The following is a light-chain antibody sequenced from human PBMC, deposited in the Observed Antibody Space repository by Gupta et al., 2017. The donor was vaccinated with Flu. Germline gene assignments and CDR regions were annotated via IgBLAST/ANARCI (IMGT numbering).Light chain of an antibody. CDR3: HHYGTSPYT. J-gene: IGKJ2*01. V-gene: IGKV3-20*01. CDR2: GTS. Sequence: FLAQSPGTLSLSPGESVTLLCRAGESVNRNHLAWYQQKPGQAPRLLMYGTSNRAPGIPDRFSGGGSGTDFTLTINRLEPEDSAVFYCHHYGTSPYTFGQGTKLEIK. CDR1: ESVNRNH.